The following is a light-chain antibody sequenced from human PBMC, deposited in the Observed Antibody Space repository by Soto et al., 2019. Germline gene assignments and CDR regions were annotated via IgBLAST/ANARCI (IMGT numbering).Light chain of an antibody. V-gene: IGLV2-14*01. J-gene: IGLJ1*01. CDR1: SSDVGAYNY. CDR2: EVS. Sequence: QSALTQPASVSGSPGQSITISCTGTSSDVGAYNYVSWYQQHPGKAPKLMIYEVSNRPSGVSNRFSASKSGHTASLTISGLQAEDEADYYCCSYAGDSTPYVFGTGTKLTVL. CDR3: CSYAGDSTPYV.